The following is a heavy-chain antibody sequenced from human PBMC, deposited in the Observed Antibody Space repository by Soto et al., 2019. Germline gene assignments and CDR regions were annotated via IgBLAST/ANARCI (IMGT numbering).Heavy chain of an antibody. CDR1: GFTCSSYA. CDR3: AQSKVGATSNYFDY. CDR2: ISGSGGIT. D-gene: IGHD1-26*01. V-gene: IGHV3-23*01. Sequence: GSLRLSCAASGFTCSSYAMSWVRQAPGKGLEWVSGISGSGGITYYADSVKGRFTISRDNSKNTLYLQLNSLRAEDTAVYYCAQSKVGATSNYFDYWGQGTLLTVSS. J-gene: IGHJ4*02.